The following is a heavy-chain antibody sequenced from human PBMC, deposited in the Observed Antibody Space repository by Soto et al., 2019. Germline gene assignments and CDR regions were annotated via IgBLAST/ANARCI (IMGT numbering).Heavy chain of an antibody. J-gene: IGHJ4*02. CDR3: VRLMSTDTTGYFDY. CDR2: VYWHDDK. D-gene: IGHD1-1*01. CDR1: GFSLTTPGLG. Sequence: QITLKHSGPTLVKPTQTLTLTCTVSGFSLTTPGLGVGWIRQPPGKALVWLTLVYWHDDKRYSSSLRDRLTIARDTSNNQVVLSMTNMDPEDSATYYCVRLMSTDTTGYFDYWGQGILVTVSS. V-gene: IGHV2-5*01.